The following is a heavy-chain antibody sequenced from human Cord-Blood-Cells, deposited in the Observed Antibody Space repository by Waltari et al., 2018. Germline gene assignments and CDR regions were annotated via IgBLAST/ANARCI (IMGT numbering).Heavy chain of an antibody. V-gene: IGHV4-38-2*01. D-gene: IGHD3-10*01. CDR1: GYSISSGYY. CDR2: IYHSGST. CDR3: ARVHHGHYGSGSRRGYYYYGMDV. J-gene: IGHJ6*02. Sequence: QVQLQESGPGLVKPSETLSLTCAVSGYSISSGYYWGWIRQPPGKGLEWIGSIYHSGSTYYNPSLKSRVTISVDTSKNQFSLKLSSVTAADTAMYYCARVHHGHYGSGSRRGYYYYGMDVWGQGTTVTVSS.